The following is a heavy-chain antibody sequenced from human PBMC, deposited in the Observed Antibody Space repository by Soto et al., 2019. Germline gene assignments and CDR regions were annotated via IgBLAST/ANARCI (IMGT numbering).Heavy chain of an antibody. CDR1: GFSLSTSGVG. V-gene: IGHV2-5*02. D-gene: IGHD3-10*01. Sequence: QITFKESGPTLVKPTQTLTLTCTFSGFSLSTSGVGVGWIRQPPGKALEWLAIIYWDDNKRYSPSLKSRLTITKDTSKNLVVLTMADMDAVDTATYYCAHRRGFGELSYWGQGTLVTVCS. CDR2: IYWDDNK. J-gene: IGHJ4*02. CDR3: AHRRGFGELSY.